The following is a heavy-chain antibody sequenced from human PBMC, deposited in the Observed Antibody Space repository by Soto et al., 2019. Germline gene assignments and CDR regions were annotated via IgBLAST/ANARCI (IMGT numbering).Heavy chain of an antibody. CDR2: IIPIFGTA. J-gene: IGHJ5*02. CDR3: ARVGYCSSTSCYHWFDP. V-gene: IGHV1-69*01. CDR1: GGTFSSYA. Sequence: QVQLVQSGAEVKKPGSSVKVSCKASGGTFSSYAISWVRQAPGQGLEWMGGIIPIFGTANYAQKFQGRVTITADDSTTTAYMELSSLRSEDTAVYYCARVGYCSSTSCYHWFDPWGQGTLVTVSS. D-gene: IGHD2-2*01.